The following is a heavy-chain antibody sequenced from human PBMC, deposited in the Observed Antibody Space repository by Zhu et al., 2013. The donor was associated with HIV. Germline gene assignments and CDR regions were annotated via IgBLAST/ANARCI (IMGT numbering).Heavy chain of an antibody. J-gene: IGHJ4*02. V-gene: IGHV3-23*01. Sequence: EVQLLESGGALIQPGGSLRLSCAASGFTFSGYSMSWVRQAPGKGLEWVSAINGRGGYTVYADSVKGRFTISRDNFKKTLFLQLNSLRAEDTAMYFCARERDTGTEVADDFDYWGQGTLVTVSS. CDR3: ARERDTGTEVADDFDY. D-gene: IGHD2-15*01. CDR2: INGRGGYT. CDR1: GFTFSGYS.